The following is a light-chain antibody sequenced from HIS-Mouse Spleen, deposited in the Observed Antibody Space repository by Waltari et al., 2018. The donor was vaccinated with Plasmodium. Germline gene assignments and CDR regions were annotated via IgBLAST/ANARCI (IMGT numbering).Light chain of an antibody. CDR2: GAS. Sequence: EIVMTQSPATLSVSPGERATLSCRASQSVSSNLAWYQQKPGQAPRPPIYGASTRATGIPAMFSGSGSGTEFTLTISSLQSEDFAVYYCQQYNNWSFTFGPGTKVDIK. CDR1: QSVSSN. V-gene: IGKV3-15*01. J-gene: IGKJ3*01. CDR3: QQYNNWSFT.